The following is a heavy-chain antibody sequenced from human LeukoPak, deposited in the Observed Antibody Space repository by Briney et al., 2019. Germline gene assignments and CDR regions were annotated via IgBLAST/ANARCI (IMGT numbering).Heavy chain of an antibody. CDR3: ARRRITMVRGVIRGAYYFDY. D-gene: IGHD3-10*01. CDR1: GGSISSSNW. CDR2: IYHSGST. Sequence: ASETLSLTCAVSGGSISSSNWWSWVRQPPGEGLEWIGEIYHSGSTNYNPSLKSRVTISVDKSKNQFSLKLSSVTAADTAVYYCARRRITMVRGVIRGAYYFDYWGQGTLVTVSS. J-gene: IGHJ4*02. V-gene: IGHV4-4*02.